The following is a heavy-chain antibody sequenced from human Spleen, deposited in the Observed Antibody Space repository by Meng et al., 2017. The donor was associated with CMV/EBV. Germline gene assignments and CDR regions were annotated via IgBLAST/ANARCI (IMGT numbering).Heavy chain of an antibody. V-gene: IGHV3-43D*03. D-gene: IGHD6-13*01. CDR2: ISWDGGST. Sequence: GGSQRLSCAASGFTFDDYAMHWVRQAPGKGLEWVSLISWDGGSTYYADSVKGRFTISRDNSKNSLYLQMNSLRAEDTALYYCAKDHWTTAAGTSWGYYGMDVWGQGTMVTVSS. J-gene: IGHJ6*02. CDR1: GFTFDDYA. CDR3: AKDHWTTAAGTSWGYYGMDV.